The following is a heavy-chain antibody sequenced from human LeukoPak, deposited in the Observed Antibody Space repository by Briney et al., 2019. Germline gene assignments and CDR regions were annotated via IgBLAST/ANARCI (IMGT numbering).Heavy chain of an antibody. CDR2: IYSDGST. V-gene: IGHV3-66*01. J-gene: IGHJ4*02. CDR3: FNYAY. D-gene: IGHD3-16*01. CDR1: GITVSTNY. Sequence: GGSLRLSCAASGITVSTNYMSWVRQAPGKGLEWVSVIYSDGSTSYADSVKGRFTLSRNNSKNTVYLQVSSLRVEDTAVYYCFNYAYWGQGTLVTVSS.